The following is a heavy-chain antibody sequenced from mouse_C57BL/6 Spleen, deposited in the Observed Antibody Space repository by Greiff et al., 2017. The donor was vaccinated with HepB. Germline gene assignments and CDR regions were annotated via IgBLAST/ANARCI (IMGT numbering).Heavy chain of an antibody. CDR1: GFTFSSYA. V-gene: IGHV5-4*01. D-gene: IGHD2-5*01. CDR3: ARDQDYSNYGYFDV. Sequence: EVQLVESGGGLVKPGGSLKLSCAASGFTFSSYAMSWVRQTPEKRLEWVATISDGGSYTYYPDNVKGRFTISRDNAKNNLYLQMSHLKSEDTAMYYCARDQDYSNYGYFDVWGTGTTVTVSS. CDR2: ISDGGSYT. J-gene: IGHJ1*03.